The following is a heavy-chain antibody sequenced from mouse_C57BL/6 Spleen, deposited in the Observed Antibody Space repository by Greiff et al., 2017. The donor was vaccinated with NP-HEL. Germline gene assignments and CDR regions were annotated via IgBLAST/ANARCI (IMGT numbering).Heavy chain of an antibody. Sequence: QVQLQQPGAELVRPGSSVKLSCKASGYTFTSYWMHWVKQRPIQGLEWIGNIDPSDSETHYNQKFKDKATLTVDKSSSTAYMQLSSLTSEDSAVYYCAREGNYDYEGYAMDYWGQGTSVTVSS. D-gene: IGHD2-4*01. V-gene: IGHV1-52*01. CDR1: GYTFTSYW. CDR2: IDPSDSET. J-gene: IGHJ4*01. CDR3: AREGNYDYEGYAMDY.